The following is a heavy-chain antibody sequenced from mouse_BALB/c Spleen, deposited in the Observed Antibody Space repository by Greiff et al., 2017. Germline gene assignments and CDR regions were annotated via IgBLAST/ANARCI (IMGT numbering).Heavy chain of an antibody. J-gene: IGHJ4*01. CDR2: IDPSDSYT. Sequence: VQLQQPGAELVKPGASVKMSCKASGYTFTSYWMHWVKQRPGQGLEWIGVIDPSDSYTSYNQKFKGKATLTVDTSSSTAYMQLSSLTSEDSAVYYCTRSDYRDYYAMDYWGQGTSVTVSS. V-gene: IGHV1S127*01. CDR1: GYTFTSYW. D-gene: IGHD1-1*02. CDR3: TRSDYRDYYAMDY.